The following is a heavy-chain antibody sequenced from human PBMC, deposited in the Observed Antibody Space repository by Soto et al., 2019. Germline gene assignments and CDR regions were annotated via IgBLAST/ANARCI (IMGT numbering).Heavy chain of an antibody. CDR2: IYTSGST. V-gene: IGHV4-4*07. CDR1: GGSISSYY. CDR3: ARYMGYYDFWSGYYTANNWFDP. D-gene: IGHD3-3*01. Sequence: PSETLSLTCTVSGGSISSYYWSWIRQPAGKGLEWIGRIYTSGSTNYNPSLKSRVTISVDKSKNQFSLKLSSVTAADTAVYYCARYMGYYDFWSGYYTANNWFDPWGQGTLVTVSS. J-gene: IGHJ5*02.